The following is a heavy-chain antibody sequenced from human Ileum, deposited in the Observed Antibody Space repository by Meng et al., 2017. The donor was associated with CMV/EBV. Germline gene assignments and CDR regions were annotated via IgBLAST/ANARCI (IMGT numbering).Heavy chain of an antibody. CDR2: INGGGSSI. CDR1: GCTFSSHW. CDR3: TRGLTGYGRFDS. D-gene: IGHD5-12*01. J-gene: IGHJ5*01. Sequence: SCATSGCTFSSHWMHWVRQAPGKGLVWVSRINGGGSSISYADSMKGRFTTSRDNAKDTLYLQMNSLTDEDTAVYYCTRGLTGYGRFDSWGQGTLVTVSS. V-gene: IGHV3-74*01.